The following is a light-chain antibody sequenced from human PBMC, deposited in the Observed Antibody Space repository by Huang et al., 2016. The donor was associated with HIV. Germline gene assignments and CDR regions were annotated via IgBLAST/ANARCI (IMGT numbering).Light chain of an antibody. J-gene: IGKJ1*01. CDR1: QGISNS. V-gene: IGKV1-NL1*01. CDR2: AAS. CDR3: QQYFGVPRT. Sequence: DIQMTQSPSSLSASVGDRVTITCRASQGISNSLAWYQQKPGKAPKLLRYAASRLEDGVPSRFSGSGSGTEYTLSISSLQPEDFATYYCQQYFGVPRTFGQGTKVDVK.